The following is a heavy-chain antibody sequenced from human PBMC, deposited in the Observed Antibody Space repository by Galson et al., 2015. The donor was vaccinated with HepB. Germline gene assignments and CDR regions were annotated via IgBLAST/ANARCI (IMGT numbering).Heavy chain of an antibody. V-gene: IGHV1-24*01. D-gene: IGHD3-10*01. Sequence: SVKVSCKVSGYTLTELSMHWVRQAPGKGLEWMGGFDPEDGETIYAQKFQGRVTMTEDTSTDTAYMELSSLRSEDTAVYYCATAGITMVRGVTNGCAFDIWGQGTMVTVSS. CDR1: GYTLTELS. CDR2: FDPEDGET. J-gene: IGHJ3*02. CDR3: ATAGITMVRGVTNGCAFDI.